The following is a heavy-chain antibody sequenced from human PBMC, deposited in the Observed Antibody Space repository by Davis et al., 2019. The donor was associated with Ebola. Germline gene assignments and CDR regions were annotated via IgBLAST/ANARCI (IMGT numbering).Heavy chain of an antibody. D-gene: IGHD3-10*01. V-gene: IGHV4-59*01. J-gene: IGHJ5*02. Sequence: MPSETLSLTCTVSGDSITTYYWSWIRQPPGKGLEWIGFISSRDSPTYNPSVRGRVTTPLDTSKNQFSLTLTSVTASDTAIYYCARDHSGSGSTIDAWGQGTLVTVSS. CDR2: ISSRDSP. CDR3: ARDHSGSGSTIDA. CDR1: GDSITTYY.